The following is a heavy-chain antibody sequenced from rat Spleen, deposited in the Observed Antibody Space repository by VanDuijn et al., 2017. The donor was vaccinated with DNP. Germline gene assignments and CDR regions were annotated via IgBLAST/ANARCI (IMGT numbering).Heavy chain of an antibody. Sequence: EVQLVESGGGLVQPGRSLKLSCAASGFTFSNYGMHWIRQAPGKGLEWVASITNSGDNIYYSDSVKGRFSISRDNAKSTLYLQMNSLRSEDTATYYCTSHGYNSDEFTYWGQGTLVTVSS. V-gene: IGHV5-31*01. CDR2: ITNSGDNI. CDR3: TSHGYNSDEFTY. CDR1: GFTFSNYG. J-gene: IGHJ3*01. D-gene: IGHD1-9*01.